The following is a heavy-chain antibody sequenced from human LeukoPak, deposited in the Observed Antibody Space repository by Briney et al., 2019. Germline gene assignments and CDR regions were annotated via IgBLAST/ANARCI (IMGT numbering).Heavy chain of an antibody. V-gene: IGHV3-53*01. CDR1: GFTFNTYS. Sequence: GGSLRLSCAGSGFTFNTYSMNWVRQAPGKGLEWVSVIYSGGSTYYADSVKGRFTISRDNSKNTLYLQMNSLRAEDTAVYYCARAQDLYAFDIWGQGTMVTVSS. CDR3: ARAQDLYAFDI. J-gene: IGHJ3*02. CDR2: IYSGGST.